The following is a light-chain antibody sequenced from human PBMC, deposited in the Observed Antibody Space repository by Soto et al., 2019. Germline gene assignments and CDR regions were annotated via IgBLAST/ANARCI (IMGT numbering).Light chain of an antibody. CDR2: TAS. V-gene: IGKV1-12*01. CDR1: QGVSTW. CDR3: QQRSNWL. Sequence: DIQMTQSPSSVSASVGDRVTITCRASQGVSTWLAWYQQKPGKAPNLLIYTASSLQSGVPSRFSGSGSGTDFTLTINGLQPEDFAVYYCQQRSNWLFGPGTKVDIK. J-gene: IGKJ3*01.